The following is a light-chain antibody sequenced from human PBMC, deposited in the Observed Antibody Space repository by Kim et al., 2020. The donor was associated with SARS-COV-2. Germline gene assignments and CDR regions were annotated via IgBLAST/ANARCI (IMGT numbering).Light chain of an antibody. CDR1: KLGDKY. CDR3: QAWDSSTEV. J-gene: IGLJ1*01. CDR2: QDS. Sequence: GSPGQKASITCSGEKLGDKYACWYQQKPGQSPVLVIYQDSKRPSGIPERFSGSNAGNTATLTISGTQAMDEADYYCQAWDSSTEVFGTGTKVTVL. V-gene: IGLV3-1*01.